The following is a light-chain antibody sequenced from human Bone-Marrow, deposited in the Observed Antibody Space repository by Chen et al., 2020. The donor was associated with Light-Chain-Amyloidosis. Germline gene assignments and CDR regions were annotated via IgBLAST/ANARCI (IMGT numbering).Light chain of an antibody. V-gene: IGLV2-23*01. CDR3: SSFAAGSTWV. CDR1: NNDVGGHAF. Sequence: QSALTQPASVSGFPGQSITISCTGTNNDVGGHAFVSWYQRHPGKAPKFLIYEDTERASGVSNRFSGSKSGNTASRTISGLQAEDEADYYCSSFAAGSTWVFGGGTSLTVL. CDR2: EDT. J-gene: IGLJ3*02.